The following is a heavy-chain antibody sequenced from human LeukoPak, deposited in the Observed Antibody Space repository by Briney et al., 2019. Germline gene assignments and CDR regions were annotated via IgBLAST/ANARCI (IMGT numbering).Heavy chain of an antibody. CDR1: GFTFSSYW. CDR2: IKQDGSEK. CDR3: ARDWVTTSYNWFDP. J-gene: IGHJ5*02. V-gene: IGHV3-7*01. D-gene: IGHD4-17*01. Sequence: PGGSLRLSCAASGFTFSSYWMSWVRQAPGKGPEWVANIKQDGSEKYYVDSVKGRFTISRDNAKNSLYLQMNSLRAEDTAVCYCARDWVTTSYNWFDPWGQGTLVTVSS.